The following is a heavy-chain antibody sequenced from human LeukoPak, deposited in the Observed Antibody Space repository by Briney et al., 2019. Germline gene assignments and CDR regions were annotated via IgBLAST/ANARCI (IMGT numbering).Heavy chain of an antibody. D-gene: IGHD6-13*01. CDR3: ARQHRSSWFWFDS. J-gene: IGHJ5*01. CDR2: IYPADSDT. Sequence: GGSLKISCKGSGYSFTSYRIGWGRQMPGKGLEWMGIIYPADSDTRYSPSFQGQVTMSADKSINTVYLQWNSLKASDTAMYYCARQHRSSWFWFDSWGQGTLVTVSS. V-gene: IGHV5-51*01. CDR1: GYSFTSYR.